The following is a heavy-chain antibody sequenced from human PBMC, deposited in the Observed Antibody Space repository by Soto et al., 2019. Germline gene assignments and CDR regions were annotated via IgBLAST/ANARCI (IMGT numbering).Heavy chain of an antibody. V-gene: IGHV4-30-2*01. J-gene: IGHJ5*02. CDR3: ARAGGAYYQSLDP. Sequence: PSETLSLTCAVSGGSISSGGYSWSWIRPPPGKGLEWIGYIYHSGSTYYNPSLKSRVTISVDRSKNQFSLKLSSVTAADTAVYYCARAGGAYYQSLDPWGPGTLVTVSS. CDR2: IYHSGST. CDR1: GGSISSGGYS. D-gene: IGHD2-21*01.